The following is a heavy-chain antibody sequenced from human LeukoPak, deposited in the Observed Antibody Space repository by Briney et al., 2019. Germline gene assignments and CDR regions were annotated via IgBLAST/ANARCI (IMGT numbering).Heavy chain of an antibody. CDR2: ISSSSSTI. CDR1: GFTISNAW. J-gene: IGHJ4*02. V-gene: IGHV3-48*04. Sequence: GGSLRLSCAASGFTISNAWMSWFRQAPGKGLEWVSYISSSSSTIYYADSVKGRFTISRDNAKNSLYLQMNSLRAKDTAVYYCARVGYWGQGTLVTVSS. CDR3: ARVGY.